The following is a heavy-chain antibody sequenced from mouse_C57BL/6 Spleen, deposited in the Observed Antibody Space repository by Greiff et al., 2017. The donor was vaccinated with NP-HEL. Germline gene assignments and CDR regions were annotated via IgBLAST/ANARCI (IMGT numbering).Heavy chain of an antibody. CDR2: IYPGSGNT. Sequence: VQGVESGPELVKPGASVKISCKASGYSFTSYYIHWVKQRPGQGLEWIGWIYPGSGNTKYNEKFKGKATLTADTSSSTVYVQLSSLTSEDSAVYYGARRSLYDYASSWYFDVWGTGTTVTVSS. CDR3: ARRSLYDYASSWYFDV. J-gene: IGHJ1*03. D-gene: IGHD2-4*01. CDR1: GYSFTSYY. V-gene: IGHV1-66*01.